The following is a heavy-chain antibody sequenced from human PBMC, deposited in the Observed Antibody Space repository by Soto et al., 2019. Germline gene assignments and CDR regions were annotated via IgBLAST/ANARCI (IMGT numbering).Heavy chain of an antibody. CDR2: ISGSGATT. CDR3: TKTAGRAVAGNGGEFDQ. J-gene: IGHJ4*02. V-gene: IGHV3-23*01. D-gene: IGHD6-19*01. CDR1: GFTFSGYA. Sequence: EVKLLESVGGLVQPGGSLRLSCAASGFTFSGYAMSWVRQAPGKGLEWVSVISGSGATTSYADSVKGRFSISRDNSKSTLYLHMKGLRAEDTAVYYCTKTAGRAVAGNGGEFDQWGQGTLVTVSS.